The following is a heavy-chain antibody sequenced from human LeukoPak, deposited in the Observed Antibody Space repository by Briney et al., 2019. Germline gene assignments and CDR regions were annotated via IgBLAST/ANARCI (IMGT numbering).Heavy chain of an antibody. D-gene: IGHD3-16*01. CDR3: ATTFGKGNY. Sequence: PSETLSLTCTVSGGSVSSGSYYWSRIRQPPGKGLEWIGYIYYSGSTNYNPSLKSRVTISVDTSKNQFSLKLSSVTAADTAVYYCATTFGKGNYWGQGTLVTVSS. CDR1: GGSVSSGSYY. CDR2: IYYSGST. V-gene: IGHV4-61*01. J-gene: IGHJ4*02.